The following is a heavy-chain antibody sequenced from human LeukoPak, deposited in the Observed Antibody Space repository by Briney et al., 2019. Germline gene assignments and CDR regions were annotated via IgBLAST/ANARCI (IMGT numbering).Heavy chain of an antibody. D-gene: IGHD3-3*01. V-gene: IGHV3-48*01. CDR1: EFTFSSYS. J-gene: IGHJ6*03. CDR3: ARDLARFGQGYMDV. Sequence: GGSLRLSCAASEFTFSSYSMNWVRQAPGKGLEWVSYISSSSSPIYYADSVKGRFTISRDNSKNTLYLQMNSLRAEDTAVYYCARDLARFGQGYMDVWGKGTTVTVSS. CDR2: ISSSSSPI.